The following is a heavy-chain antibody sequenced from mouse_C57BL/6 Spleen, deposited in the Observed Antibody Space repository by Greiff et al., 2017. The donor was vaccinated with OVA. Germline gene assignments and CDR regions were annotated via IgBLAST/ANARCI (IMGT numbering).Heavy chain of an antibody. Sequence: EVQRVESGGGLVQPGGSLKLSCAASGFTFSDYGMAWVRQAPRKGPEWVAFISNLAYSIYYADTVTGRFTISRENAKNTLYLEMSSLRSEDTAMYYCARGRGPYAMDYWGQGTSVTVSS. CDR1: GFTFSDYG. J-gene: IGHJ4*01. CDR2: ISNLAYSI. CDR3: ARGRGPYAMDY. V-gene: IGHV5-15*01.